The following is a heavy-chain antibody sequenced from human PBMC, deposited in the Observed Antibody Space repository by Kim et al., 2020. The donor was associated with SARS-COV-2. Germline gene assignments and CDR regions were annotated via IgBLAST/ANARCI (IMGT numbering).Heavy chain of an antibody. Sequence: GGSLRLSCAASGFTFSSYAMSWVRQAPGKGLEWVSAISGSGGSTYYADSVKGRFTISRDNSKNTLYLQMNSLRAEDTAVYYCAKEISLRYFDWLLSPLLGAFDYWGQGTLVTVSS. CDR2: ISGSGGST. V-gene: IGHV3-23*01. J-gene: IGHJ4*02. D-gene: IGHD3-9*01. CDR1: GFTFSSYA. CDR3: AKEISLRYFDWLLSPLLGAFDY.